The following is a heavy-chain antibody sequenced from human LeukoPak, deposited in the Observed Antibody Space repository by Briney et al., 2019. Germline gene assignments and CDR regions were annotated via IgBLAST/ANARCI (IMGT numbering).Heavy chain of an antibody. CDR1: GFTFSSYA. J-gene: IGHJ5*02. V-gene: IGHV3-23*01. Sequence: PGGSLRLSCAASGFTFSSYAMSWVRQAPAKGLEWVSAISGSGGSTYYADSVKGRFTISRDNSKNTLYLQMNSLRAEDTAVYYCAKSPWVVVAATYNWFDPWGQGTLVTVSS. CDR2: ISGSGGST. D-gene: IGHD2-15*01. CDR3: AKSPWVVVAATYNWFDP.